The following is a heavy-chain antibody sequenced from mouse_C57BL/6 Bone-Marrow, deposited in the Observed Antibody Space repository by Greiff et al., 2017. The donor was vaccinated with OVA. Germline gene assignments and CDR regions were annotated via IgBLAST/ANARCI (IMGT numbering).Heavy chain of an antibody. CDR2: IYPGSGST. J-gene: IGHJ4*01. Sequence: QVHVKQPGAELVKPGASVKMSCKASGYTFTSYWLTWVKQRPGQGLEWIGDIYPGSGSTTYNEKFKSKATLTVDTSSSTAYMQLSSLTSEDSAVYYCAREGYYLYYAMDYWGQGTSVTVSS. D-gene: IGHD2-3*01. CDR1: GYTFTSYW. V-gene: IGHV1-55*01. CDR3: AREGYYLYYAMDY.